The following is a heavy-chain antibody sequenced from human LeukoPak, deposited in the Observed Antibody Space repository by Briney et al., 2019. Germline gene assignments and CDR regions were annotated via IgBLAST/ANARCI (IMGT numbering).Heavy chain of an antibody. D-gene: IGHD6-19*01. CDR2: IKGDGSEK. Sequence: GGSLRLSCAASGFTISNLWMTWVRQAPGKGLECVANIKGDGSEKNYVDSVKGRFTISRDDARNSLYLQMNSLRAEDTAVYYCVKQAGVYWGQGTLVTVSS. J-gene: IGHJ4*02. V-gene: IGHV3-7*01. CDR1: GFTISNLW. CDR3: VKQAGVY.